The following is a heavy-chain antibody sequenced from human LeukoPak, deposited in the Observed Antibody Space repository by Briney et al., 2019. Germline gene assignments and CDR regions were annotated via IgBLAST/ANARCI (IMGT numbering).Heavy chain of an antibody. Sequence: SETLSLICTVSGGSISSYYWSWIRQPPGKGLEWIGYIYYSGSTNYNPSLKSRVTISVDTSKNQFSLKLSSVTAADTAVYYCARAEDTAIDYWGQGTLVTVSS. CDR1: GGSISSYY. CDR2: IYYSGST. CDR3: ARAEDTAIDY. V-gene: IGHV4-59*01. J-gene: IGHJ4*02. D-gene: IGHD5-18*01.